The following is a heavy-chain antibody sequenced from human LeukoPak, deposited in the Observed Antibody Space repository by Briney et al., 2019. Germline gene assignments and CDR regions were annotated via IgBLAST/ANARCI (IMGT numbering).Heavy chain of an antibody. CDR3: ARVVVTQDNPDY. V-gene: IGHV1-18*01. D-gene: IGHD4-23*01. Sequence: ASVKVSCKASGYTFTSYGISWVRQAPGQGLEWMGWISAYNGNTNYAQKLQGRVTMTTDTSTSTAYMELRSLRSDDTAVYCCARVVVTQDNPDYWGQGTLVTVSS. CDR1: GYTFTSYG. J-gene: IGHJ4*02. CDR2: ISAYNGNT.